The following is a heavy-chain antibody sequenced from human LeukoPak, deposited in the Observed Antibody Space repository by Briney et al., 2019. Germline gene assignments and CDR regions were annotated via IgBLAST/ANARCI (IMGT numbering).Heavy chain of an antibody. V-gene: IGHV4-39*07. D-gene: IGHD3-10*01. CDR1: GGSISSSSYY. Sequence: SETLSLTCTVSGGSISSSSYYWGWIRQPPGKGLEWIGSIYYSGSTYYNPSLKSRVTISVDTSKNQFSLKLSSVTAADTAVYYCASSNYYGSGSYSYYYYMDVWGKGITVTVSS. J-gene: IGHJ6*03. CDR3: ASSNYYGSGSYSYYYYMDV. CDR2: IYYSGST.